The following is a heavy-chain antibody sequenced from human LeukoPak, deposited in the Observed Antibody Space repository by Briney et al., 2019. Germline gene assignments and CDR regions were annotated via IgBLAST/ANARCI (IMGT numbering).Heavy chain of an antibody. J-gene: IGHJ3*02. CDR3: AKDPPTVMANAFHI. V-gene: IGHV3-23*01. CDR2: ISGSGGTT. CDR1: GFTFSSYG. Sequence: PGGSLRLSCAASGFTFSSYGMSWVCQAPGKGLEWVSSISGSGGTTYYADSVKGRFTISRDNSKNTLYLQMNSLRADDTAVYSCAKDPPTVMANAFHIWGQGTMVTVS. D-gene: IGHD5-18*01.